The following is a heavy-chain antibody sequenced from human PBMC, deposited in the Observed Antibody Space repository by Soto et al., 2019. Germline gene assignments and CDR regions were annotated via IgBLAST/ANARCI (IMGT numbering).Heavy chain of an antibody. CDR3: ARDSFPTTTKGHGVYLYYGVDV. V-gene: IGHV3-30-3*01. CDR2: ISYDGSNK. D-gene: IGHD4-4*01. J-gene: IGHJ6*02. CDR1: GFTLSSYA. Sequence: QVQLVESGGGVVQSGRSLRLSCAASGFTLSSYAMHWVRQAPGKGLEWVAVISYDGSNKYYADSVKGRFTISRDNSKNTLELQMNSLRAEDTAVFYCARDSFPTTTKGHGVYLYYGVDVWGQGTTVTVSS.